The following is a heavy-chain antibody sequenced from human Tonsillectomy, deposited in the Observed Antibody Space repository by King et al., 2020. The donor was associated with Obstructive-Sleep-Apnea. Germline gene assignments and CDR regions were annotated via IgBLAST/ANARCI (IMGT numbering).Heavy chain of an antibody. CDR2: ISWNSGSL. D-gene: IGHD3-16*01. J-gene: IGHJ4*02. CDR1: GFTFDDYA. V-gene: IGHV3-9*01. Sequence: VQLVESGGGLVQPGRSLRLSCAASGFTFDDYAMHWVRQAPGKGLEWVSGISWNSGSLGYADSVKGRLTISRDNAKNSLYLQMNSLGAEDTALYYCAKLPFKFAEDYWGQGTLVTVSS. CDR3: AKLPFKFAEDY.